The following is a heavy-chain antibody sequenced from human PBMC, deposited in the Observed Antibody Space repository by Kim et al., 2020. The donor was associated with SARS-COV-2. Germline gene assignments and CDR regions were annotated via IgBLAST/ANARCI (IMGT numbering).Heavy chain of an antibody. CDR3: ARALLHRDDT. Sequence: ASVKVSCKASGYTFTDYSIHWVRQAPGQGLEWMGWINEGNGNTKSSQKFQGRVPMTRDTSANIVYMELSSLRPEDTAVDYCARALLHRDDTWRQGTLLTVS. CDR2: INEGNGNT. J-gene: IGHJ5*02. D-gene: IGHD5-18*01. CDR1: GYTFTDYS. V-gene: IGHV1-3*01.